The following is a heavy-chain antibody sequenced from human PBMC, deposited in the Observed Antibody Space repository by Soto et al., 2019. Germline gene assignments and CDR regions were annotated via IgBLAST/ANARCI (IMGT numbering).Heavy chain of an antibody. CDR1: GGSFSCYD. D-gene: IGHD3-22*01. J-gene: IGHJ5*02. CDR3: ARARQYYDCELDP. V-gene: IGHV4-34*01. Sequence: SEMLRVTCAVDGGSFSCYDCSWIRQHPGKGLEWIGEINHSGRTYYNPSLKSRVTISVDTSKNQFSLKLTSVTAADTAIYYCARARQYYDCELDPWGQGTLVTVSS. CDR2: INHSGRT.